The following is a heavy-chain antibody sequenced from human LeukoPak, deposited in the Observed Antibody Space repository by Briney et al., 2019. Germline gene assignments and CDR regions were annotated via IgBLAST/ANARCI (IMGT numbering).Heavy chain of an antibody. CDR1: GFTFSSYE. V-gene: IGHV3-48*03. CDR2: ISSSGSTI. CDR3: ARDSYCSGGSFLPFFDY. Sequence: PGGSLRLSCAASGFTFSSYEMNWVRQAPGKGLEWVSYISSSGSTIYYADSVKGRFTISRDNAKNSLYLHMNSLRAEDTAVYYCARDSYCSGGSFLPFFDYWGQGTLVTVSS. D-gene: IGHD2-15*01. J-gene: IGHJ4*02.